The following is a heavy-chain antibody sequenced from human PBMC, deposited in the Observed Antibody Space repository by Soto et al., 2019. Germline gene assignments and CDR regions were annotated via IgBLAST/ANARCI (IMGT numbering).Heavy chain of an antibody. V-gene: IGHV1-2*02. CDR3: ASAPPYYGISGYLEV. CDR2: INLNSGGT. Sequence: QVQLVQSGAEVKKTGASVKVSCEAPGHYFSGYYMYWVRQAPGHGLEWMGWINLNSGGTNYAQKFQGTVTMTRDTSITTGYMDLRGLTSDDTAVYYSASAPPYYGISGYLEVWGLGTLVTVSS. CDR1: GHYFSGYY. J-gene: IGHJ4*02. D-gene: IGHD3-22*01.